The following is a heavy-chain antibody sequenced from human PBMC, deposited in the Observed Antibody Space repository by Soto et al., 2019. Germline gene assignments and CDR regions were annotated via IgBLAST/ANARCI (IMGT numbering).Heavy chain of an antibody. CDR2: IIPILGIA. Sequence: QVQLVQSGAEVKKPGSSVKVSCKASGGTFSSYTISWVRQAPGQGLEWMGRIIPILGIANYAQKFQGRVTITADKSTSTAYMELSSLRSEDTAVYYCAGDRHIVVVAAINDAFDIWGQGTMVTVSS. CDR1: GGTFSSYT. CDR3: AGDRHIVVVAAINDAFDI. J-gene: IGHJ3*02. V-gene: IGHV1-69*02. D-gene: IGHD2-21*02.